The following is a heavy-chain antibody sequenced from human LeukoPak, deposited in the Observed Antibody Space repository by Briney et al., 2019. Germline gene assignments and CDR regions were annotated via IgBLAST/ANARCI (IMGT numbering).Heavy chain of an antibody. CDR1: GFTFSSYA. CDR2: ISYDGSNK. J-gene: IGHJ3*02. CDR3: ARDRSSSWYSHGNAFDI. D-gene: IGHD6-13*01. V-gene: IGHV3-30-3*01. Sequence: PGGSLRLSCAAPGFTFSSYAMSWVRQAPGKGLEWVAVISYDGSNKYYADSVKGRFTISRDNSKNTLYLQMNSLRAEDTAVYYCARDRSSSWYSHGNAFDIWGQGTMVTVSS.